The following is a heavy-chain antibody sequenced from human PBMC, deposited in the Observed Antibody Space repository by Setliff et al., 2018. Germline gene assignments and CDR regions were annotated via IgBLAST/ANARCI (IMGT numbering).Heavy chain of an antibody. CDR2: IDWDDDK. CDR3: ARVQPGHVIWAY. V-gene: IGHV2-70*04. D-gene: IGHD3-10*01. Sequence: SGPTLVNPTQTLTLTCTFSGFSLNTSGMRVSWIRQPPGKALEWLARIDWDDDKFYSTSLKTRLTISKDTSKKQVVLTMTNVDPVDTATYYCARVQPGHVIWAYWGQGTLVTVSS. CDR1: GFSLNTSGMR. J-gene: IGHJ4*02.